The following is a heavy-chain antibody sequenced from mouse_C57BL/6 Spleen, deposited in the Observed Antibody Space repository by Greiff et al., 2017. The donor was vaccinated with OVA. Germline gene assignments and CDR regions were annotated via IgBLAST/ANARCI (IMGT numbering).Heavy chain of an antibody. J-gene: IGHJ1*03. D-gene: IGHD1-1*01. Sequence: VQLQQSGAELVRPGASVKLSCTASGFNIKDDYMHWVQQRPEQGLEWIGWIDSENGDSAYASKFPGKATITAYTSSNTAYLQLSSLTSEDTAVCYCTTRATLGYWYLDVWGTGTTVTVSS. CDR2: IDSENGDS. CDR1: GFNIKDDY. CDR3: TTRATLGYWYLDV. V-gene: IGHV14-4*01.